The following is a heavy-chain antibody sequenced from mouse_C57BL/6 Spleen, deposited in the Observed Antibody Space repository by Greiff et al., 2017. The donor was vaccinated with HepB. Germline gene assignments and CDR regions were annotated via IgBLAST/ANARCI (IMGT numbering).Heavy chain of an antibody. CDR1: GFNIKDYY. D-gene: IGHD1-1*01. CDR3: TRYYYGSSYPYWYFDG. Sequence: VQLQQSGAELVRPGASVKLSCTASGFNIKDYYMHWVKQRPEQGLEWIGRIDPEDGDTEYAPKFQGKATMTADTSSNTAYLPLSSLTSEDTAVYYCTRYYYGSSYPYWYFDGWGTVTTVTVSS. V-gene: IGHV14-1*01. J-gene: IGHJ1*03. CDR2: IDPEDGDT.